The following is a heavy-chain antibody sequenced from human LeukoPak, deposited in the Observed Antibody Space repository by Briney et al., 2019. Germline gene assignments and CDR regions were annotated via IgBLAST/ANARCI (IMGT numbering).Heavy chain of an antibody. Sequence: GGSLRLSCAASGFTFSNYWMSWVRQAPGKGLEWVANIKFDGNDKFYVDSVKGRFTISRDNAKNLLYLQMSSLTAEDTAVYYCTRDIGGSGYSAVLYWGQGTLVTVSS. J-gene: IGHJ4*02. CDR3: TRDIGGSGYSAVLY. V-gene: IGHV3-7*03. CDR1: GFTFSNYW. D-gene: IGHD3-22*01. CDR2: IKFDGNDK.